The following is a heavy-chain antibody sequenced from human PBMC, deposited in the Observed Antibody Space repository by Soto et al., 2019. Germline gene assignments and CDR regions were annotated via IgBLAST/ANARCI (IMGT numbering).Heavy chain of an antibody. CDR2: INHSGST. Sequence: SETLSLTRAVYGGSFSGYYRSWIRHPPGKGLEWIGDINHSGSTNYSLSLKSRVTISVDTTKNQFSLKLSSGTAADTAVYCCARGGGSSWYYSYYGSDVWGQATTVT. D-gene: IGHD6-13*01. V-gene: IGHV4-34*01. J-gene: IGHJ6*02. CDR3: ARGGGSSWYYSYYGSDV. CDR1: GGSFSGYY.